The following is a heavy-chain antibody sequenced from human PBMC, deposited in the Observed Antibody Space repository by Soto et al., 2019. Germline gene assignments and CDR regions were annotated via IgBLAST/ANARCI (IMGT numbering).Heavy chain of an antibody. V-gene: IGHV1-3*05. CDR2: INAGNGNT. D-gene: IGHD4-4*01. J-gene: IGHJ5*02. CDR1: GYTFTSYA. CDR3: AGDLYSNSGSGWFDP. Sequence: QVQLVQSGAEEKKPGASVKVSCKASGYTFTSYAMHWVRQAPGQRLEWMGWINAGNGNTKYSQKFQGRVTITRDTSASTAYMELSSLRSEDTAVYYCAGDLYSNSGSGWFDPWGQGTLVTVSS.